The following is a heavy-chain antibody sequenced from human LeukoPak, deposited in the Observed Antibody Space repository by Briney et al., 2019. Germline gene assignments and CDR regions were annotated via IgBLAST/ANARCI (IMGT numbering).Heavy chain of an antibody. CDR3: ARPGFWSGYPSRFDY. D-gene: IGHD3-3*01. CDR2: IYPGDSDT. V-gene: IGHV5-51*01. J-gene: IGHJ4*02. CDR1: GYSFTSYW. Sequence: GESLKISCKGSGYSFTSYWIGWVRQMPGKGLEWMGIIYPGDSDTRYSPSFQGQVTISADKSISTAYLQWSSLKASDTAMYYCARPGFWSGYPSRFDYWGQGTLVTVSS.